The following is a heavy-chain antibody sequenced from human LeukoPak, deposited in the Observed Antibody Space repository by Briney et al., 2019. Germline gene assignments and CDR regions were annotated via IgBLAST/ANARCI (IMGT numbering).Heavy chain of an antibody. D-gene: IGHD2-2*01. V-gene: IGHV1-69*05. CDR1: GGTFSSYA. CDR3: ARQYRSSTSCYGWFDP. J-gene: IGHJ5*02. Sequence: SVKVSCKASGGTFSSYAISWVRQAPGQGLEWMGGIIPIFGTANYAQKFQGRVTITTDESTSTAYMELSSLRSEDTAVYYCARQYRSSTSCYGWFDPWGQGTLVTVSS. CDR2: IIPIFGTA.